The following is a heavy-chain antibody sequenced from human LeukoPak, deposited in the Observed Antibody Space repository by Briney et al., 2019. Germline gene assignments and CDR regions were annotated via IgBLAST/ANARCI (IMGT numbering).Heavy chain of an antibody. D-gene: IGHD6-6*01. J-gene: IGHJ4*02. Sequence: SETLSLTCTVSGGSISSYYWTWIRQPPGKGLGLEWIGYIYYSGGTNYNPSLKSRVTISIDTSKNQVSLKLSSVTAADTAVYYCARLWDSSSSLDYWVQGTLVTVSS. V-gene: IGHV4-59*08. CDR1: GGSISSYY. CDR3: ARLWDSSSSLDY. CDR2: IYYSGGT.